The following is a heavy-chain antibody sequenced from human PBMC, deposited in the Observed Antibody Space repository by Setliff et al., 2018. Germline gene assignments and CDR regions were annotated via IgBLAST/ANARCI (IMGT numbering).Heavy chain of an antibody. D-gene: IGHD3-16*01. J-gene: IGHJ4*02. V-gene: IGHV4-34*01. CDR1: GGSFSGYY. CDR3: ARDGGEY. CDR2: INHSGST. Sequence: SETLSLTCAVYGGSFSGYYWSWIRQPPGKGLEWIGEINHSGSTNYNPSLKSRVTISVDTSKNQFSLKLSSVTAEDTAVYYCARDGGEYWGQGTLVTVS.